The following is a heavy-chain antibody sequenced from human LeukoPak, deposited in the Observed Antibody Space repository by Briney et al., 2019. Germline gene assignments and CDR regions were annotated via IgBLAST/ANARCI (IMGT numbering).Heavy chain of an antibody. CDR1: GFTFSSYW. V-gene: IGHV3-74*01. D-gene: IGHD3-3*01. CDR2: INSDGSST. Sequence: GGSLRLSCAASGFTFSSYWMHWVRQAPGKGLVWVSRINSDGSSTSYADSVKGRFTISRDNAKNTLYLQMNSLRAEDTAVYYCARGDDFWSGYCMDVWGQGTTVTVSS. J-gene: IGHJ6*02. CDR3: ARGDDFWSGYCMDV.